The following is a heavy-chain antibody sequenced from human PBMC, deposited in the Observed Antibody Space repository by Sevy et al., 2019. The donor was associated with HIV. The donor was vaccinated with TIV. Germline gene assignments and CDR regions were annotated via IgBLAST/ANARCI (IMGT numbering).Heavy chain of an antibody. V-gene: IGHV3-21*01. Sequence: GGSLRLSCAASGFTFNKAWMNWVRQAPGKGLEWVSFIGSGSGYIYYADSMKGRLTISRDNAKNSLYLQLNSLRAEDTAVYYCARDKTILEGRYGMDVWGQGTTVTVSS. J-gene: IGHJ6*02. CDR1: GFTFNKAW. CDR3: ARDKTILEGRYGMDV. CDR2: IGSGSGYI. D-gene: IGHD3-3*01.